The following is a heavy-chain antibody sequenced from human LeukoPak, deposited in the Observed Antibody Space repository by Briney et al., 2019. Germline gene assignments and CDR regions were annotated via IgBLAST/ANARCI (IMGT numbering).Heavy chain of an antibody. D-gene: IGHD7-27*01. Sequence: GGSLRLSCAASGFTFSSYAMSWVRQAPGKGPEWVSAISGSGGSTYYADSVKGRFTISRDNSKNTLYLQMNSLRAEDTAVYYCAKGRWGLPYYFDYWGQGTLVTASS. CDR1: GFTFSSYA. CDR2: ISGSGGST. V-gene: IGHV3-23*01. CDR3: AKGRWGLPYYFDY. J-gene: IGHJ4*02.